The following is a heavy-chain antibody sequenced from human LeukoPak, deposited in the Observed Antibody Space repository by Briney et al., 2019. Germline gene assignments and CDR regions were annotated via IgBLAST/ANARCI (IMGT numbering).Heavy chain of an antibody. J-gene: IGHJ3*02. Sequence: ASVKVSCKASGYTFTSYGISWVRQAPGQGLEGMGWISAYNGNTNYAQKLQGRVTMTTDTSTSTAYMELRSLRSDDTAVYYCARGLTIFGVVITEKDAFDIWGQGTMVTVSS. D-gene: IGHD3-3*01. CDR1: GYTFTSYG. V-gene: IGHV1-18*01. CDR3: ARGLTIFGVVITEKDAFDI. CDR2: ISAYNGNT.